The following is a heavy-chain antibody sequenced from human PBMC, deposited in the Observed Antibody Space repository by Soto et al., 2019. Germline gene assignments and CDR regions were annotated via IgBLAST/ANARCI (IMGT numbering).Heavy chain of an antibody. CDR2: ISHDGINT. CDR1: GFTFSSDG. J-gene: IGHJ4*02. Sequence: QVRLVESGGGVVQPGRSLRLSCAASGFTFSSDGLHWIRQTPGKGLEWVAVISHDGINTDYAESVKGRFTISRDNSKNTVYLQMNSLRVEDTAVYYCVKGAVRILPPEGNYWGQGTLVTVSS. V-gene: IGHV3-30*18. CDR3: VKGAVRILPPEGNY. D-gene: IGHD2-15*01.